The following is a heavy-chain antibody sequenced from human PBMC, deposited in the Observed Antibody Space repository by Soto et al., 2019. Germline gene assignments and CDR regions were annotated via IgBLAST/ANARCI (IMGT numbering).Heavy chain of an antibody. J-gene: IGHJ4*02. CDR1: GYTFTNYG. CDR2: INGHNGNT. D-gene: IGHD1-7*01. V-gene: IGHV1-18*01. Sequence: GASVKVSCKTSGYTFTNYGVTWVRQAPGQGLEWMGWINGHNGNTNYAQNFQGRVTITADTSTSTAYMELRSLRSDDTAVYYCATDWDYDQGYWRQGTLVTVAS. CDR3: ATDWDYDQGY.